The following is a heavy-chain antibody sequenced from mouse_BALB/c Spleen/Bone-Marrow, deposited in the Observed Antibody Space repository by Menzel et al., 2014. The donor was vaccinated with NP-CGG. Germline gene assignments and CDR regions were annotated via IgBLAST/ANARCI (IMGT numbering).Heavy chain of an antibody. CDR3: ARPVYRYDPPAY. J-gene: IGHJ2*01. Sequence: DVKLQESGGGLVQPGGSLKLSCAASGFDFXRYWTSWVRQAPGKGLEWIGEINPDSSTINYTPSLKDKFIISRDNAKNTLYLQMSKVRSEDTALYYCARPVYRYDPPAYWGQGTTLTVSS. CDR1: GFDFXRYW. D-gene: IGHD2-14*01. V-gene: IGHV4-1*02. CDR2: INPDSSTI.